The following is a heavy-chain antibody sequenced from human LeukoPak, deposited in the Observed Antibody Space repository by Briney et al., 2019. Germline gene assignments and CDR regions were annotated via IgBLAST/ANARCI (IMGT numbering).Heavy chain of an antibody. CDR3: ARGEFGDLRYDY. V-gene: IGHV3-7*03. J-gene: IGHJ4*02. D-gene: IGHD4-17*01. CDR2: IKADGSVR. Sequence: GSLRLSCAASGFTFSTYWMSWVRPAPGEGLEWVANIKADGSVRFYVDSVEGRFTIFRDNAKNSLYLQMNSLRVEDTAMYYCARGEFGDLRYDYWGQGSLVTVSS. CDR1: GFTFSTYW.